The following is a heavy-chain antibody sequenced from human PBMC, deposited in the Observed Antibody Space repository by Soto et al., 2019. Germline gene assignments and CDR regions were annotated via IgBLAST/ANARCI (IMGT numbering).Heavy chain of an antibody. D-gene: IGHD3-10*01. CDR3: ARGVILWFGELSRRGGYHYYMDV. V-gene: IGHV4-34*01. J-gene: IGHJ6*03. CDR2: INDSGNI. CDR1: GGSFSGYQ. Sequence: QVQLQQWGAGLLKPSETLSLTCAVYGGSFSGYQWSWIRQTPGKGLEWIGAINDSGNINYNPSLKSRVTILLDTPKKQISLKLSSVTAADSAVYYCARGVILWFGELSRRGGYHYYMDVWGKGTTVTVSS.